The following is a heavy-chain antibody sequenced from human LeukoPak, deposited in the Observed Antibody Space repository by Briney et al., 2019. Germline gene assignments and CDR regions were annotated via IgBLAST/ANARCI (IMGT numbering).Heavy chain of an antibody. CDR1: GFTFSDYY. CDR3: AREHLAVSGADY. D-gene: IGHD6-19*01. CDR2: ISNSGGII. V-gene: IGHV3-11*04. Sequence: PGGSLRLSCAASGFTFSDYYMSWLRQAPGKGLEWVSYISNSGGIISYADSVKGRFTVSRDNAKNSLYLQMNSLRAADTAVYYCAREHLAVSGADYWGQGTLVTVSS. J-gene: IGHJ4*02.